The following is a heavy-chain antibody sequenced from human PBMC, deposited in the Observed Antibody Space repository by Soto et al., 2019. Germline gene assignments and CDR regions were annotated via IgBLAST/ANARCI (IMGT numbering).Heavy chain of an antibody. V-gene: IGHV3-73*02. D-gene: IGHD3-10*01. CDR3: SGGQNHYNYYYYYPMDV. Sequence: VQLVESGGGLVQPGESLRLSCAASGFTFSGSAMHWVRQAPGKGLEWVGRIRSKPNNYATAYAASVKGRFSISREDSTNRAYLKVNGLKTEDTAVYYGSGGQNHYNYYYYYPMDVLGRGTTVTVSS. CDR2: IRSKPNNYAT. J-gene: IGHJ6*02. CDR1: GFTFSGSA.